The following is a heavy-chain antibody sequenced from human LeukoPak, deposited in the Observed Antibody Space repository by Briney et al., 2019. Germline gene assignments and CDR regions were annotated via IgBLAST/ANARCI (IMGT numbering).Heavy chain of an antibody. Sequence: ASVKVSCKASGYTFTGYYMHWVRQAPGQGLEWMGWINPNSGGTNYAQKFQGRVTMTRDTSISTAYMELSRLRSDDTAVYYCAREGSDFWSEVPYFDYWGQGTLVTVSS. V-gene: IGHV1-2*02. CDR3: AREGSDFWSEVPYFDY. J-gene: IGHJ4*02. D-gene: IGHD3-3*01. CDR2: INPNSGGT. CDR1: GYTFTGYY.